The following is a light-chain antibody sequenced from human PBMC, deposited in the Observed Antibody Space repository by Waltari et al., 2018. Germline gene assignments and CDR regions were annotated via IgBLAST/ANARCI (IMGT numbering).Light chain of an antibody. Sequence: DIQMTPSPSTLSASIGDRVTFTCRASQSISGSLAWYQQKPGTAPKLLIYRASSLESGAPPRFIGGGSATEFSLTISSLQPDDFATYYCQPYSTFPYTFGQGTKLEIK. V-gene: IGKV1-5*03. CDR3: QPYSTFPYT. J-gene: IGKJ2*01. CDR1: QSISGS. CDR2: RAS.